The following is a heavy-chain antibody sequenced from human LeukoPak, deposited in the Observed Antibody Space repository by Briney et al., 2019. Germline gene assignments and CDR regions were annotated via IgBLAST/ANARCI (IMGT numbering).Heavy chain of an antibody. D-gene: IGHD2-15*01. CDR2: ISGSGGST. CDR1: GFTFANAW. Sequence: GGSLRLSCAASGFTFANAWMSWVRQAPGKGLEWVSAISGSGGSTYYADSVKGRFTISRDNSKNWLYLQMNSLRAEDTAVYYCAKDGYCSAGSCFSANDAFDIWGQGTMVTVSS. J-gene: IGHJ3*02. V-gene: IGHV3-23*01. CDR3: AKDGYCSAGSCFSANDAFDI.